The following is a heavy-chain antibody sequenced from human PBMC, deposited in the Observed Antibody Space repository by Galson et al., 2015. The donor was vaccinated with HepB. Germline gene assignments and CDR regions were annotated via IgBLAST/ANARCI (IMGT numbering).Heavy chain of an antibody. CDR2: IIPIFGTA. V-gene: IGHV1-69*06. J-gene: IGHJ3*02. Sequence: SVKVSCKASGGTFSSYPISWVRQAPGQGLEWMGGIIPIFGTANYAQKFQGRVTITADKSTSTAYMELSSLRSEDTAVYYCARPISGSYTSDALASWGQGTMATVSS. D-gene: IGHD1-26*01. CDR3: ARPISGSYTSDALAS. CDR1: GGTFSSYP.